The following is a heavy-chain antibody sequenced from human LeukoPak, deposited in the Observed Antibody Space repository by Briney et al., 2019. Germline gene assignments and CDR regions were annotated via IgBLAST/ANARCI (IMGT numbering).Heavy chain of an antibody. V-gene: IGHV3-23*01. J-gene: IGHJ4*02. Sequence: PGGSLRLSCAASGFTFSSYAMSWVRQAPGKGLEWVSAISGSGGSTYYADSVKGRFTISRDNSKNTLYLQMNSLRAEDTAVYYCAEDLTGYPAYYFDYWGQGTLVTVSS. D-gene: IGHD1-14*01. CDR3: AEDLTGYPAYYFDY. CDR1: GFTFSSYA. CDR2: ISGSGGST.